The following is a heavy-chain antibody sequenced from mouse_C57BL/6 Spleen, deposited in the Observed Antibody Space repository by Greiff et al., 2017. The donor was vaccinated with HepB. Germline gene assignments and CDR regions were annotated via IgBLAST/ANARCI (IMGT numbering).Heavy chain of an antibody. D-gene: IGHD1-1*01. CDR3: ARRTTVVASYYFDY. J-gene: IGHJ2*01. CDR2: INPNNGGT. CDR1: GYTFTDYN. Sequence: VQLKESGPELVKPGASVKIPCKASGYTFTDYNMDWVKQSHGKSLEWIGDINPNNGGTIYNQKFKGKATLTVDKSSSTAYMELRSLTSEDTAVYYCARRTTVVASYYFDYWGQGTTLTVSS. V-gene: IGHV1-18*01.